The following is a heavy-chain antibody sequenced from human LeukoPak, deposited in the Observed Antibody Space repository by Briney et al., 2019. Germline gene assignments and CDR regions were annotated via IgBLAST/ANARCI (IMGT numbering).Heavy chain of an antibody. J-gene: IGHJ4*02. CDR1: GLTFSGAW. Sequence: GGSLRLSCAVSGLTFSGAWMSWVRQAPGKGLEWVGRITSKTDGGTTDYAAPVKGRFTISRDDSEDTLYLQMNSLKTEDTAVYYCATDDPRWPHWGQGTLVTVSS. D-gene: IGHD4-23*01. V-gene: IGHV3-15*01. CDR3: ATDDPRWPH. CDR2: ITSKTDGGTT.